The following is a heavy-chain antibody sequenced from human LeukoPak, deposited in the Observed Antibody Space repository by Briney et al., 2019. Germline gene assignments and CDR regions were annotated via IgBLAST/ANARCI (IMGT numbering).Heavy chain of an antibody. J-gene: IGHJ4*02. CDR3: ARGGSSWYTLDY. CDR1: GFIFSDYY. D-gene: IGHD6-13*01. Sequence: GGSLRLSCAVSGFIFSDYYMTWIRQAPGKGLEWIAYISNSGNTIYYTDSVRGRFTISRENAKNSLYLQMNSLRAEDTAVYYCARGGSSWYTLDYWGQGTLVTVSS. V-gene: IGHV3-11*01. CDR2: ISNSGNTI.